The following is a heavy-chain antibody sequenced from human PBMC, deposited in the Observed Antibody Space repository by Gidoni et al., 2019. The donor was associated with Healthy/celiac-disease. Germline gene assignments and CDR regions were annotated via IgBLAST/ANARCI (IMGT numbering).Heavy chain of an antibody. CDR2: INHSGST. CDR1: GGSFSGYY. J-gene: IGHJ5*02. D-gene: IGHD3-3*01. Sequence: QVQLQQWGAGLLKPSETLSLTCAVYGGSFSGYYWSWIRQPPGKGLEWIGEINHSGSTNYNPSLKRRVTISVDTSKTQFSLKLSSVTAADTAVYYCARGLYYDFWSGYYRGHWFDPWGQGTLVTVSS. V-gene: IGHV4-34*01. CDR3: ARGLYYDFWSGYYRGHWFDP.